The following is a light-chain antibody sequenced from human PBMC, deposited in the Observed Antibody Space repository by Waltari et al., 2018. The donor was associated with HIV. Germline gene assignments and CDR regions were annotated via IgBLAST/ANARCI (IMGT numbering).Light chain of an antibody. CDR3: LQYNAFPLT. CDR2: AVS. V-gene: IGKV1-17*01. J-gene: IGKJ4*01. Sequence: DTQMTQSPSSLSASVRDRVTLTCRASANVRGDLGWFQQTAGKAPKRLIYAVSNLQGGVPSRFNGSGFATEFTLTISSLQPEDFATYYCLQYNAFPLTFGGGTRV. CDR1: ANVRGD.